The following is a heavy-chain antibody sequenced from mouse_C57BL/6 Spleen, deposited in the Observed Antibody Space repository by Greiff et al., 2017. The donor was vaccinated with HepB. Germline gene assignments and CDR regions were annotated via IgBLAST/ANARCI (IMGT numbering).Heavy chain of an antibody. CDR1: GYAFSSSW. Sequence: VKLVESGPELVKPGASVKISCKASGYAFSSSWMNWVKQRPGKGLEWIGRIYPGDGDTNYNGKFKGKATLTADKSSSTAYMQLSSLTSEDSAVYFCATQGDYYGSSYGDYWGQGTTLTVSS. CDR2: IYPGDGDT. J-gene: IGHJ2*01. CDR3: ATQGDYYGSSYGDY. D-gene: IGHD1-1*01. V-gene: IGHV1-82*01.